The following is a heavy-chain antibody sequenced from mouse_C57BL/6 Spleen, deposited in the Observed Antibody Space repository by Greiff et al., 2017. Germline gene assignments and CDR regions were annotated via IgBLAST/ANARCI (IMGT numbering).Heavy chain of an antibody. J-gene: IGHJ1*03. CDR1: GFTFSDYG. Sequence: EVKLVESGGGLVKPGGSLKLSCAASGFTFSDYGMHWVRQAPEKGLEWVAYISSGSSTTYYADTVKGRFTISKDNAKNTLFLQMTSLRSEDTAMYYSARPDRDWYFDVWGTGTTVTVSS. V-gene: IGHV5-17*01. CDR2: ISSGSSTT. CDR3: ARPDRDWYFDV.